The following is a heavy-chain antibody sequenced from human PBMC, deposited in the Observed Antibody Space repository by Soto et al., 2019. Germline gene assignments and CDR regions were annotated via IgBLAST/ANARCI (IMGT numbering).Heavy chain of an antibody. V-gene: IGHV3-66*01. CDR3: ARDRSVQRNY. J-gene: IGHJ4*02. Sequence: GGSXRHPCAASGFTVSDYYMPRVRQAPGKGLEWVSVIYNGGSTYYADSVKGRFAISRDNSKNTLYLQMNSLGAEDTAVYYRARDRSVQRNYCGEGTLVTGSS. CDR2: IYNGGST. CDR1: GFTVSDYY.